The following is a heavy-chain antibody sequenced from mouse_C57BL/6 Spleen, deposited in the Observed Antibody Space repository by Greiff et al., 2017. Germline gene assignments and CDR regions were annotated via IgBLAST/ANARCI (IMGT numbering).Heavy chain of an antibody. CDR3: ARVVTTDYYAMDY. CDR1: GFTFSDYY. CDR2: INYDGSST. D-gene: IGHD2-2*01. J-gene: IGHJ4*01. V-gene: IGHV5-16*01. Sequence: DVHLVESEGGLVQPGSSMKLSCTASGFTFSDYYMAWVRQVPEKGLEWVANINYDGSSTYYLDSLKSRFIISRDNAKNILYLQMSSLKSEDTATYYCARVVTTDYYAMDYWGQGTSVTVSS.